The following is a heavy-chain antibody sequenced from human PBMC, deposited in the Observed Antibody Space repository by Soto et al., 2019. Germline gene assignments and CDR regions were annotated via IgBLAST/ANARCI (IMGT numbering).Heavy chain of an antibody. CDR1: GFTFSSYA. V-gene: IGHV3-23*01. J-gene: IGHJ4*02. CDR2: ISGSGGST. Sequence: EVQLLESGGGLVQPGGSLRLSCAASGFTFSSYAMGWVRQAPGKGLEWVSAISGSGGSTYSADAVKGRFTISRDSSKNTLYLQMNSLRAEDTAVYYCAKGEGTKGKYYFDYWGQGTLVTVSS. CDR3: AKGEGTKGKYYFDY. D-gene: IGHD1-1*01.